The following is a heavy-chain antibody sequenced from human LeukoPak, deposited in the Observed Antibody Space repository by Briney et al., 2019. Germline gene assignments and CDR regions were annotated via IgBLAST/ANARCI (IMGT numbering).Heavy chain of an antibody. D-gene: IGHD2-21*02. CDR1: GFTFDDYT. J-gene: IGHJ6*03. Sequence: GGSLRLSCVVSGFTFDDYTMHWVRQAPGKGLEWVSLISWDGISTYYADSVKGRFTISRDNSKNSLYLQMNSLRTEDTALYYCAKDGRVTATRLYRGGYYYMDVWGKGTTVTVSS. CDR2: ISWDGIST. CDR3: AKDGRVTATRLYRGGYYYMDV. V-gene: IGHV3-43*01.